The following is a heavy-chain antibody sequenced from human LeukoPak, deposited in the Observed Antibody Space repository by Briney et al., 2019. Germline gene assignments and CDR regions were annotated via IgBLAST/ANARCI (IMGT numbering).Heavy chain of an antibody. CDR2: IHYSGVT. J-gene: IGHJ4*02. Sequence: SETLSLTCTVSGGSISGYYWSWIRQPPGKGLEWIAYIHYSGVTSYNPSLMSRVTISLDTSENQFSLKLSSVTAADTAFYYCTRTIPHGSGAYWGQGTLVTVSS. CDR1: GGSISGYY. CDR3: TRTIPHGSGAY. V-gene: IGHV4-59*01. D-gene: IGHD3-10*01.